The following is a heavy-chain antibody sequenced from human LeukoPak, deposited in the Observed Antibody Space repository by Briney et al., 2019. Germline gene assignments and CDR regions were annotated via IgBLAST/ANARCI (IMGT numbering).Heavy chain of an antibody. CDR3: ARKRSPRSPFDY. CDR2: INHSGST. V-gene: IGHV4-34*01. Sequence: KPSETLSLTCAVYGGSFSGYYWSWIRQPPGKGLEWIGEINHSGSTHYNPSLKSRVTISVDTSKNQFSLKLSSVTAAGTAVYYCARKRSPRSPFDYWGQGTLVTVSS. J-gene: IGHJ4*02. CDR1: GGSFSGYY. D-gene: IGHD3-3*01.